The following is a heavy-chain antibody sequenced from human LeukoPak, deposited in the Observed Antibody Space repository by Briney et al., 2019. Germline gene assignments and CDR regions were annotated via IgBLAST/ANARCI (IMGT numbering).Heavy chain of an antibody. CDR1: GFTFSSCS. V-gene: IGHV3-21*01. D-gene: IGHD2-8*01. CDR3: ARDMNLMEYAMLIKAFDI. Sequence: PGGSLRLSCAASGFTFSSCSMNWVRQAPGKGLEWVSSISSSSSYIYYADSVKGRFTISRDNAKNSLYLQMNSLRAEDTAVYYCARDMNLMEYAMLIKAFDIWGQGTMVTVSS. J-gene: IGHJ3*02. CDR2: ISSSSSYI.